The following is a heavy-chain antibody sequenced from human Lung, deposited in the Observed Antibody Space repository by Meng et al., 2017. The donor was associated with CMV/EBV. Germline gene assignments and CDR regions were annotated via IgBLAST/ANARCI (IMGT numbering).Heavy chain of an antibody. Sequence: GGSLRLXCAASGFTFSSYAMHWVRQAPGKGLEWVAVISYDGSNKYYADSVKGRFTISRDNSKNTLYLQMNSLRAEDTAVYYCARAFYDSIFDGIYVWGQGXTVTVSS. D-gene: IGHD3-22*01. CDR3: ARAFYDSIFDGIYV. V-gene: IGHV3-30*04. CDR1: GFTFSSYA. CDR2: ISYDGSNK. J-gene: IGHJ6*02.